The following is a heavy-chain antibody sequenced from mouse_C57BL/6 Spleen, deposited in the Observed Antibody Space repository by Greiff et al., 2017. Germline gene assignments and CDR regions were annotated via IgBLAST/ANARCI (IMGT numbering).Heavy chain of an antibody. D-gene: IGHD1-1*01. CDR1: GFSLTSYG. V-gene: IGHV2-2*01. Sequence: VKLVESGPGLVQPSQRLSITCTVSGFSLTSYGVHWVRQSPGKGLEWLGVIWSGGSTDYNAAFISRLSISKDNSKSQVFFKMNRLQADDTAIYYCARSYYGSRGDAMDYWGQGTSVTVSS. CDR3: ARSYYGSRGDAMDY. J-gene: IGHJ4*01. CDR2: IWSGGST.